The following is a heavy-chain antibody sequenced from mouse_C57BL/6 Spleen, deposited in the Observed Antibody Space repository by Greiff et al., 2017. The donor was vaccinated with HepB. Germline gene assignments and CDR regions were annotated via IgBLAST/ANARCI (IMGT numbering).Heavy chain of an antibody. J-gene: IGHJ1*03. Sequence: DVQLVESGGGLVKPGGSLKLSCAASGFTFSSYTMSWVRQTPEKRLEWVATISGGGGNTYYPDSVKGRFTISRDNAKNTLYLQMSSLRSEDTALYYCARDYGSRRWYFDVWGTGTTVTVSS. D-gene: IGHD1-1*01. CDR2: ISGGGGNT. CDR1: GFTFSSYT. V-gene: IGHV5-9*01. CDR3: ARDYGSRRWYFDV.